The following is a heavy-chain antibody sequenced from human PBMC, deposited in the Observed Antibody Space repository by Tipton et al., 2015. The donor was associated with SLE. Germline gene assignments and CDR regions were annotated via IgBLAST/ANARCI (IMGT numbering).Heavy chain of an antibody. J-gene: IGHJ4*02. CDR1: GGSISSDTYY. CDR3: AAEYYSSSWIHPIDF. D-gene: IGHD6-6*01. Sequence: TLSLTCIVSGGSISSDTYYWSWLRQPAGKGLEWIGHIYTSGSTNYNPSLKTRATISVDTSKNQFSLKLTSVTAADTAVYYCAAEYYSSSWIHPIDFWGQGMLVTVSS. V-gene: IGHV4-61*09. CDR2: IYTSGST.